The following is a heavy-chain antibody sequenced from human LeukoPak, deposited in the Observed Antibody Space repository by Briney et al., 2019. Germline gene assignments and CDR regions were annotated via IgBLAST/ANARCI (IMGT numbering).Heavy chain of an antibody. CDR3: ARDLNRFWSGYYTTPYYGMDV. V-gene: IGHV3-48*03. D-gene: IGHD3-3*01. CDR1: GFTFSSYE. Sequence: TGGSLRLSCAASGFTFSSYEMNWVRQAPGKGLEWVSYISSSGSTIYYADSVKGRFTISRDNAKKSLYLQMNSLRAEDTAVYYCARDLNRFWSGYYTTPYYGMDVWGQGTTVTVSS. J-gene: IGHJ6*02. CDR2: ISSSGSTI.